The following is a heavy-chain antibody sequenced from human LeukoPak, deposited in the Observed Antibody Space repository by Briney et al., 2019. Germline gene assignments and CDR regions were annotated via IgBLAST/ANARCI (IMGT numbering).Heavy chain of an antibody. CDR1: GGSISSGDYY. CDR2: IYYSGST. V-gene: IGHV4-30-4*08. Sequence: PSETLSLSCTVSGGSISSGDYYWRWIRQPPGKGLEWIGYIYYSGSTYYNPSLKSRVTISVDTSKNQFSLKLSPVTAADTAVYYCARGVGGGGTPDYWGQGTLVTVSS. D-gene: IGHD1-1*01. CDR3: ARGVGGGGTPDY. J-gene: IGHJ4*02.